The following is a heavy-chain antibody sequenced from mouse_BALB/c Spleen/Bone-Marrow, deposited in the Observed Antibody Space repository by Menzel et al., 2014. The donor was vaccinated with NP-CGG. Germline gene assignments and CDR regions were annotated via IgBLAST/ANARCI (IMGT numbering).Heavy chain of an antibody. CDR2: ISGGGSYT. Sequence: EVQRVESGGGLVKSGGSLKLSCAASGFTFSNYGMSWVRQTPEERLEWVATISGGGSYTFYSDSVKGRFTISGDNAKNNLYLQLSSLRSEDTALYYCARHAYYDQTEVSFVYWGQGTLVTVSA. V-gene: IGHV5-9-2*01. J-gene: IGHJ3*01. CDR3: ARHAYYDQTEVSFVY. CDR1: GFTFSNYG. D-gene: IGHD2-4*01.